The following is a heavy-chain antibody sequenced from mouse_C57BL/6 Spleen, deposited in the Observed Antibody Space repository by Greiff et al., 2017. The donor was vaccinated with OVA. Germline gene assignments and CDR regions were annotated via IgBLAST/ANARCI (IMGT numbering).Heavy chain of an antibody. Sequence: QVQLKQSGAELARPGASVKLSCKASGYTFTSYGISWVKQRTGQGLEWIGEIYPRSGNTYYNEKFKGKATLTADKSSSTAYMELRSLTSEDSAVYFCARGLTTVVVEGFAYWGQGTLVTVSA. CDR3: ARGLTTVVVEGFAY. V-gene: IGHV1-81*01. D-gene: IGHD1-1*01. CDR2: IYPRSGNT. CDR1: GYTFTSYG. J-gene: IGHJ3*01.